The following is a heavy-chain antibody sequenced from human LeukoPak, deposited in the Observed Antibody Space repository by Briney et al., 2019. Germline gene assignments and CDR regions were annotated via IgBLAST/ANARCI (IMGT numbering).Heavy chain of an antibody. CDR1: GGTFSSYA. V-gene: IGHV1-69*04. Sequence: SVKVSCKASGGTFSSYAISWVRQAPGQGLEWMGRIIPILGIANYAQKFQGRVTITADKSTSTAYMELRSLRSEDTAVYYCARAGYSYGYDLDYWGQGTLVTVSS. CDR3: ARAGYSYGYDLDY. D-gene: IGHD5-18*01. J-gene: IGHJ4*02. CDR2: IIPILGIA.